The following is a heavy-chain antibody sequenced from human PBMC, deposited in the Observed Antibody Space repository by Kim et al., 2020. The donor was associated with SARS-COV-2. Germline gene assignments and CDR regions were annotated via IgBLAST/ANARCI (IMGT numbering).Heavy chain of an antibody. CDR1: GGSFSGYS. Sequence: SETLSLTCGVSGGSFSGYSWNWIRQSPGKGPEWIGEVNQSGRSKHNPAPKSRVTTTLDTSKNHSSFNLSSVTAADTAAFYYARGQPYCFGGDRFD. CDR2: VNQSGRS. CDR3: ARGQPYCFGGDRFD. V-gene: IGHV4-34*01. J-gene: IGHJ5*02. D-gene: IGHD3-10*01.